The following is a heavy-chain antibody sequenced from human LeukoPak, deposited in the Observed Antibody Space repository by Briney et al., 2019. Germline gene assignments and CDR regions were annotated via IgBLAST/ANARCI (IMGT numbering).Heavy chain of an antibody. J-gene: IGHJ6*03. CDR3: ARLDGSSYYYYYRDV. Sequence: ASVKVSCKASGYTFTGYYMHWVRQAPGQGLEWMGWINPNSGGTNYAQKSQGRVTMTRDTSISTAYMELSRLRSDDTAVYYCARLDGSSYYYYYRDVWGKGTTVTVSS. CDR2: INPNSGGT. V-gene: IGHV1-2*02. D-gene: IGHD3-10*01. CDR1: GYTFTGYY.